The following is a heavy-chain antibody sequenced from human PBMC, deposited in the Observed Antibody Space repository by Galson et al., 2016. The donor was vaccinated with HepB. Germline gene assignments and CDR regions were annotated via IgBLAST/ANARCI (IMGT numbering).Heavy chain of an antibody. V-gene: IGHV1-58*01. CDR1: GFTSTTSA. CDR2: IVVGSDST. CDR3: AAGEYYYFAMDV. J-gene: IGHJ6*02. Sequence: SVKVSCKASGFTSTTSAVHWVRQGRGQRLEWIGWIVVGSDSTVYAQKFRERVTFTRDMSTITAYMELSSLKSEDTAVYYCAAGEYYYFAMDVWGQGTTVTVSS. D-gene: IGHD3-16*01.